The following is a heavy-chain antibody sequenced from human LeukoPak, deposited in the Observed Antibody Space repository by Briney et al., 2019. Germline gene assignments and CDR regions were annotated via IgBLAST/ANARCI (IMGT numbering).Heavy chain of an antibody. Sequence: SETLSLTCAVYGGSFSGYYWSWIRQPPGKGLEWIGEINHSGSTNYNPSLKSRVTISVDTSKNQFSLKLSSVTAADMAVYYCASRHYDILTGYPSLLFDFWGQGGLVTVSS. V-gene: IGHV4-34*01. D-gene: IGHD3-9*01. J-gene: IGHJ4*02. CDR1: GGSFSGYY. CDR2: INHSGST. CDR3: ASRHYDILTGYPSLLFDF.